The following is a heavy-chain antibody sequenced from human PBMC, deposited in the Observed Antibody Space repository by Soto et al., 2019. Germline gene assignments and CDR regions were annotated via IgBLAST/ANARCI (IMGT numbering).Heavy chain of an antibody. Sequence: SETLSLTCAVYGGSFSGYYWSWIRQPPGKGLEWIGEINHSGSTNYNPSLKSRVTISVDTSKNKFSLKLSSVTAADTAVYYCARPVIVGVGYGMDVWGQVTTVTASS. D-gene: IGHD1-26*01. CDR2: INHSGST. V-gene: IGHV4-34*01. CDR1: GGSFSGYY. J-gene: IGHJ6*02. CDR3: ARPVIVGVGYGMDV.